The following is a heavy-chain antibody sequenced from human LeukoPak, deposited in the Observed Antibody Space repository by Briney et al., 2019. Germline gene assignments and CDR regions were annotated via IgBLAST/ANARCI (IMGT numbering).Heavy chain of an antibody. CDR2: ISGSGEST. CDR3: GKGKFRYFDWLLSG. D-gene: IGHD3-9*01. Sequence: GSLRLSCAASGITFSSYAMSWVRPAPGKGLEWVSAISGSGESTYYADSVKGRFTISRDNSKNTLYLQMNSLRAEDTAVYYWGKGKFRYFDWLLSGGGQGTLVTVSS. J-gene: IGHJ4*02. V-gene: IGHV3-23*01. CDR1: GITFSSYA.